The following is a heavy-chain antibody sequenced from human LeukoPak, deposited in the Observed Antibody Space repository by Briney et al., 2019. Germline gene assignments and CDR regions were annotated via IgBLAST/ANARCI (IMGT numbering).Heavy chain of an antibody. J-gene: IGHJ6*03. CDR1: GGTFSSYA. CDR3: ARDLELRSWDYYYMDV. Sequence: SVKVSCKASGGTFSSYAISWVRQAPGQGLEWMGGIIPIFGTANYAQKFQGRVTITADESTSTAYIELISLRSEDTAVYYCARDLELRSWDYYYMDVWGKGTTVTVSS. CDR2: IIPIFGTA. D-gene: IGHD1-7*01. V-gene: IGHV1-69*01.